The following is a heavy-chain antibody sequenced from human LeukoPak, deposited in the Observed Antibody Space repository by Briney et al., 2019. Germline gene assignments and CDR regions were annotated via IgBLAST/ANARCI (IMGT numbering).Heavy chain of an antibody. CDR3: AKDYRAHPLRPNWLDP. V-gene: IGHV3-7*01. J-gene: IGHJ5*02. D-gene: IGHD1-26*01. CDR1: GFNFSYSW. CDR2: IKEDGSET. Sequence: GGSLRLSCAASGFNFSYSWMSWVRQAPGKGLEWVANIKEDGSETYYADSVMGRFTISRDNAENSLFLQMTSLRGEDTAVYYCAKDYRAHPLRPNWLDPWGQGTLVTASS.